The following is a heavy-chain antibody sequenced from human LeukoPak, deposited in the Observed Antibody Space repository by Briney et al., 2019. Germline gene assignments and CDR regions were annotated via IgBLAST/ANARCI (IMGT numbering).Heavy chain of an antibody. CDR3: ALQRNLWQQLLDY. Sequence: GGSLRLSCAASGFTFSFYAMTWVRQAPGKGLEGVSTISGSGDSTYYADSVKGRFTISRDNSKNTLYLQMNSLRAEDTAVYYCALQRNLWQQLLDYWGQGTLVTVSS. J-gene: IGHJ4*02. CDR2: ISGSGDST. V-gene: IGHV3-23*01. CDR1: GFTFSFYA. D-gene: IGHD6-13*01.